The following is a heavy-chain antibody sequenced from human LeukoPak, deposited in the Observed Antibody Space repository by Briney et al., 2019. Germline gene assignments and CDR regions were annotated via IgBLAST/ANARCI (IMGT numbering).Heavy chain of an antibody. CDR2: ISNDGNNQ. Sequence: GGSLRLSCAASGFTFSSYGMHWVRQAPGKGLDWVAVISNDGNNQHYADSVKGRFTISRDNSKNTLYLQMNSLRAEDTAVYYCVRDPSGSGFAFDSWGQGALVTVSS. CDR3: VRDPSGSGFAFDS. D-gene: IGHD1-1*01. V-gene: IGHV3-30*03. CDR1: GFTFSSYG. J-gene: IGHJ4*02.